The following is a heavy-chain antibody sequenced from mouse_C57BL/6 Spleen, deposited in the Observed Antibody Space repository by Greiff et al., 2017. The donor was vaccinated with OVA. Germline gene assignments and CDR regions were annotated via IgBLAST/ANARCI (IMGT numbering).Heavy chain of an antibody. CDR1: GYTFTSYW. Sequence: VQLQQPGAELVKPGASVKLSCKASGYTFTSYWMQWVKQRPGQGLEWIGEIDPSDSYTNYNQKFKGKATLTVDTSSSTAYMQLSSLTSEDSAVYYCARGGDDYDVGFAYWGQGTLVTVSA. J-gene: IGHJ3*01. CDR2: IDPSDSYT. D-gene: IGHD2-4*01. V-gene: IGHV1-50*01. CDR3: ARGGDDYDVGFAY.